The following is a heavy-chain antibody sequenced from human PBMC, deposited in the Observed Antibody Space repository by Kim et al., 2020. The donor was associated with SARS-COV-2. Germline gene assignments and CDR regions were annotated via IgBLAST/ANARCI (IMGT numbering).Heavy chain of an antibody. CDR3: SRIRGYERGTYSSGWYGASVSRSSVNSFDY. D-gene: IGHD6-19*01. CDR2: INHSGST. CDR1: GGSFSGYY. J-gene: IGHJ4*02. V-gene: IGHV4-34*01. Sequence: SETLSLTCAVYGGSFSGYYWSWIRQPPGKGLEWIGEINHSGSTNYNPSLKSRLTISVDTSKNQFSLKLSSVTAADTAVYYCSRIRGYERGTYSSGWYGASVSRSSVNSFDYWGQGTLVTVSS.